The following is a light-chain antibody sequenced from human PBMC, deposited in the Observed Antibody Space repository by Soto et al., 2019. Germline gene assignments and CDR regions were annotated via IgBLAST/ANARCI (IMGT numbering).Light chain of an antibody. CDR2: GAS. Sequence: DVQMTQTPSSVSASVGDRVTITCRACERIGSCLAWYQQKPGKAPKLLVYGASNLQDEVPSRFSGSRSETRFALTISSLQTEDFASYYCQQTYSFPHTFGQGTKVEIK. J-gene: IGKJ2*01. CDR1: ERIGSC. CDR3: QQTYSFPHT. V-gene: IGKV1-12*01.